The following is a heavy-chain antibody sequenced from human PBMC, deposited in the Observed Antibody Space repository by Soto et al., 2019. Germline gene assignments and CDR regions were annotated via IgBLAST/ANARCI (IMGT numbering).Heavy chain of an antibody. CDR3: AAISPQYYYDSSGYPLLYYYYGMDV. CDR2: INHSGST. D-gene: IGHD3-22*01. CDR1: GGSFSGYY. V-gene: IGHV4-34*01. Sequence: PSETLSLTCAVYGGSFSGYYWSWIRQPPGKGLEWIGEINHSGSTNYNPSLKSRVTISVDTSKNQFSLKLSSVTAADTAVYYCAAISPQYYYDSSGYPLLYYYYGMDVWGQGTTVTVSS. J-gene: IGHJ6*02.